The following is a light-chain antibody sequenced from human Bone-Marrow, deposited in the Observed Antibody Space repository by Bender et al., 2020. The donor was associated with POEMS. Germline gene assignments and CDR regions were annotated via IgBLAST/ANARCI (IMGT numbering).Light chain of an antibody. CDR1: SSDVGSYNV. J-gene: IGLJ3*02. Sequence: QSALTQPASVSGSPGQSIIVSCTGTSSDVGSYNVVSWYQQHPGKAPKLMIYEVNKRPSGVSNRFSGSKSGNTASLAISGLQSEDEADYYCAVWDDSLNGWVFGGGTKLTVL. CDR3: AVWDDSLNGWV. CDR2: EVN. V-gene: IGLV2-14*02.